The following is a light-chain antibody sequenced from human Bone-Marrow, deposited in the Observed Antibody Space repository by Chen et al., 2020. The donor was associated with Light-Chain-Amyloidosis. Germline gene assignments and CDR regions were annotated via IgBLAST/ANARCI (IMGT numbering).Light chain of an antibody. CDR3: QERTNWPLYT. Sequence: EIVLTQSPATLSLSPGERAALSCRASQRISKFLAWYQHKPGQAPRLLIYDASIRATGLPARFRGSGSGTGFTLTINSLEPEDFAVYYCQERTNWPLYTFGQGTKLEI. CDR1: QRISKF. J-gene: IGKJ2*01. V-gene: IGKV3-11*01. CDR2: DAS.